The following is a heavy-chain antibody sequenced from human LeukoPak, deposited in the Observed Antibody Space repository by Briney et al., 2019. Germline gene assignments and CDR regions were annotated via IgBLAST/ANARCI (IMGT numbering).Heavy chain of an antibody. J-gene: IGHJ4*02. CDR1: GFTFSSYG. CDR2: IRYDGSNK. D-gene: IGHD4-23*01. CDR3: AKDRLTTVVMGYLDY. V-gene: IGHV3-30*02. Sequence: GGSLRLSCAASGFTFSSYGMHWVRQAPGKGLEWVAFIRYDGSNKYYADSVKGRFAISRDNSKNTLYLQMNSLRAEDTAVYYCAKDRLTTVVMGYLDYWGQGTLVTVSS.